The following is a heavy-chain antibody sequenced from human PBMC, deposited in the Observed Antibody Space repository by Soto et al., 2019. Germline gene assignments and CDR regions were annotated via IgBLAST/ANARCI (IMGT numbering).Heavy chain of an antibody. J-gene: IGHJ4*02. V-gene: IGHV4-59*01. D-gene: IGHD4-17*01. Sequence: SETLSLTCTVSGGSISSYYWSWIRQPPGKGLEWIGYIYYSGSTNNNPSLKSRVTISVDTSKNQFSLKLSSVTAADTAVYYCARGRLDDYGDTDYWGQGTLVTVSS. CDR2: IYYSGST. CDR1: GGSISSYY. CDR3: ARGRLDDYGDTDY.